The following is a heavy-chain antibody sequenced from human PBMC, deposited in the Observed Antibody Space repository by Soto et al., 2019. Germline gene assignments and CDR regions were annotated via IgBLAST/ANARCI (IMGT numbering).Heavy chain of an antibody. Sequence: PSETLSLTCTVSGGSISSSSYYWGWIRQPPGKGLEWIGSIYYSGSTNYNPSLKSRVTISVDTSKNQFSLKLSSVTAADTAVYYCARVVNPTPLRYFDPKYYFDYWGQGTLVTVSS. J-gene: IGHJ4*02. CDR3: ARVVNPTPLRYFDPKYYFDY. CDR2: IYYSGST. D-gene: IGHD3-9*01. V-gene: IGHV4-39*07. CDR1: GGSISSSSYY.